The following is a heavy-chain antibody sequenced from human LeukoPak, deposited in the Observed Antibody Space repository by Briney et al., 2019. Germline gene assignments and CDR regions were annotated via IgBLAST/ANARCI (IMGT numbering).Heavy chain of an antibody. CDR1: GFTFSTYS. CDR2: ISSSGSTI. D-gene: IGHD4-11*01. Sequence: GGSLRLSCVASGFTFSTYSMNWVRQAPGKGLEWLSYISSSGSTIYYADSVKGRFTISRDNAKNSLYLQMNSLRAEDTAVYYCARDRDSIDIWGQGTMVTVSS. CDR3: ARDRDSIDI. J-gene: IGHJ3*02. V-gene: IGHV3-48*04.